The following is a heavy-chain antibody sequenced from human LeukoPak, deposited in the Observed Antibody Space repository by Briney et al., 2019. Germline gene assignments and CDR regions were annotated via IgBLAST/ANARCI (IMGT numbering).Heavy chain of an antibody. CDR1: GFIFTDYY. CDR2: IDSGSTST. Sequence: GGSLRLSCAASGFIFTDYYMSWVRQAPGKGLEWGSFIDSGSTSTKYADSVKGRFSISRDNAKNTLYLHINSLRAEDTAVYYCARGRLSSGWYDDWGQGTLVTVSS. V-gene: IGHV3-11*06. D-gene: IGHD6-19*01. CDR3: ARGRLSSGWYDD. J-gene: IGHJ4*02.